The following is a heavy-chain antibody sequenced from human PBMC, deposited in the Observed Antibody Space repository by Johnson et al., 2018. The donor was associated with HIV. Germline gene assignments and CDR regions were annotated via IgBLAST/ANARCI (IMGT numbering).Heavy chain of an antibody. CDR2: ISGSGGTT. CDR3: TTAIVIDAFDI. CDR1: GFTVSSNY. Sequence: VQLVESGGTLIQPGGSLRLSCAVSGFTVSSNYMSWVRQAPGKGLEWVSSISGSGGTTYYADSVKGRFTISRDNSKNTLYLQMNSLRAEDTAVYYCTTAIVIDAFDIWGQGTMVTVSS. D-gene: IGHD3-16*02. V-gene: IGHV3-23*04. J-gene: IGHJ3*02.